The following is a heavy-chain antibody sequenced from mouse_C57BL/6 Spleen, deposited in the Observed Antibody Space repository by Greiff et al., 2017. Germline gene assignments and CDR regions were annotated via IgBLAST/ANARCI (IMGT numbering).Heavy chain of an antibody. CDR1: GYTFTSYW. J-gene: IGHJ3*01. D-gene: IGHD2-4*01. CDR2: IYPGSGST. CDR3: ARATTEDYDVFAY. V-gene: IGHV1-55*01. Sequence: QVHVKQPGAELVKPGASVKMSCKASGYTFTSYWITWVKQRPGQGLEWIGDIYPGSGSTNYNEKFKSKATLTVDTSSSTAYMQLSSLTSEDSAVXYCARATTEDYDVFAYWGQGTLVTVSA.